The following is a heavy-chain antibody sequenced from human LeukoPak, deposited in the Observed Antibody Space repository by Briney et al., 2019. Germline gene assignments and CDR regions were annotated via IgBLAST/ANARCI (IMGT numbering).Heavy chain of an antibody. Sequence: ASVKVSCKASGYTFTGYYMHWVRQAPGQGLEWMGWINPNSGGTNYAQKFQGRVTMTRDTSISTAYMELSRLRSDDTAVYYCAGEYCSGGSCRQGFDYWGQGTLVTVSS. CDR2: INPNSGGT. V-gene: IGHV1-2*02. CDR1: GYTFTGYY. CDR3: AGEYCSGGSCRQGFDY. D-gene: IGHD2-15*01. J-gene: IGHJ4*02.